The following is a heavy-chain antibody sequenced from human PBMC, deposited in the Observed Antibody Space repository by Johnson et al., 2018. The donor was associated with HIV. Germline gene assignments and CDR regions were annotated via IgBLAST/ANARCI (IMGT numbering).Heavy chain of an antibody. J-gene: IGHJ3*02. Sequence: QVQLVESGGGLVKPGGSLKLSCAASGFTFSTYGMHWVRQAPGKGLEWVAVMWYDGSNKYYADSVKGRLTISRDNSKNTLYLQMNSLRAEDTAVYYCAKDQHYYDSRNGGAFDIWGQGEMVTVSS. CDR2: MWYDGSNK. D-gene: IGHD3-22*01. V-gene: IGHV3-33*06. CDR1: GFTFSTYG. CDR3: AKDQHYYDSRNGGAFDI.